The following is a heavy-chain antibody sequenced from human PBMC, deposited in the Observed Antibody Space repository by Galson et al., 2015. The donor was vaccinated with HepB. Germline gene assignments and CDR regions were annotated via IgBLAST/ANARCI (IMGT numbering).Heavy chain of an antibody. CDR3: AGGATESIDDYFDY. CDR1: GLSFDDDA. D-gene: IGHD3-10*01. V-gene: IGHV3-49*04. J-gene: IGHJ4*02. CDR2: IRGKGDGATT. Sequence: SLRLSCAASGLSFDDDALSWVRQAPGKGLEWVAFIRGKGDGATTDYAASVRGRFTVSRDDSKSIVYLQMNTLKTEDTAVYYCAGGATESIDDYFDYWGQGTLVTVSS.